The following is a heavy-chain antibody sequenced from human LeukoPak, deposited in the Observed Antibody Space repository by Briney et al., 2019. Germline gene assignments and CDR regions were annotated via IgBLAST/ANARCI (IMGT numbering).Heavy chain of an antibody. CDR1: GFTFNTFE. D-gene: IGHD6-13*01. CDR3: AREKAAAAFDC. V-gene: IGHV3-48*03. Sequence: GGSLRLSCAASGFTFNTFEMNWVRQAPGKGLEWVSYVSGSGDEIRYGDSVRGRFTISRDNAKSSLYLQMNSLRAEDTAVYYCAREKAAAAFDCWGQGTLVTVSS. J-gene: IGHJ4*02. CDR2: VSGSGDEI.